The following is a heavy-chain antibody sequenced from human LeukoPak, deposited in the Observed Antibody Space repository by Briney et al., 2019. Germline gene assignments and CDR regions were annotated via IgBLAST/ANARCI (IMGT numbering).Heavy chain of an antibody. D-gene: IGHD3-22*01. CDR3: AKRGVVIRVILVGFHKEAYYFDS. Sequence: GGSLRLSCAVSGITLSNYGMSWVREAPGEGEEWVAGITDSGGRTTYADSVKGGFTISRDNPKNTLYLQMNSLRAEDTAVYFCAKRGVVIRVILVGFHKEAYYFDSWGQGALVTVSS. V-gene: IGHV3-23*01. J-gene: IGHJ4*02. CDR2: ITDSGGRT. CDR1: GITLSNYG.